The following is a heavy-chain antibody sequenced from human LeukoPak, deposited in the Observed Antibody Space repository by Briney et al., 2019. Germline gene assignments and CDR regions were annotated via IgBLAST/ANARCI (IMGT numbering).Heavy chain of an antibody. J-gene: IGHJ4*02. D-gene: IGHD3-10*01. CDR2: INPNSGGT. CDR3: ARDTMVRGVTVYYFDY. V-gene: IGHV1-2*02. CDR1: GYTFTGYY. Sequence: ASVKVSCKASGYTFTGYYMHWVRQAPGQGLEWMGWINPNSGGTNYAQKFQGRVTITRDTSASTAYMELSSLRSEDTAVYYCARDTMVRGVTVYYFDYWGQGTLVTVSS.